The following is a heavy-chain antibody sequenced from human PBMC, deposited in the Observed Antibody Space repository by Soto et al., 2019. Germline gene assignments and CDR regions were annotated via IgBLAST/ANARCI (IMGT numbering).Heavy chain of an antibody. CDR1: GYTFTAYT. V-gene: IGHV1-2*02. Sequence: GASVKVSCKASGYTFTAYTMHWVRQAPGQGLEWMGWIDPNSGGTNYAQKFQGRVTMTRDTSISTAYMEPSSLRSDDTALYYCARSSGTYSDFDYWGQGTQVTVSS. CDR3: ARSSGTYSDFDY. D-gene: IGHD1-26*01. J-gene: IGHJ4*01. CDR2: IDPNSGGT.